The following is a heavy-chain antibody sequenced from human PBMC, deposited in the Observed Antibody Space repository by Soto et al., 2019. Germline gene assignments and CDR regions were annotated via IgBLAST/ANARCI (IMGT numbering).Heavy chain of an antibody. Sequence: PGGSLRLSCAASGFSLSVYWMHWVRQAPGKGLAWVSRIDTYGGATKYADSVEGRFSISKDNAENTLYLQMNNLRADDTAVYYCVRVLKSIGWDNDFSDIWGQGTMGTVSS. D-gene: IGHD6-19*01. V-gene: IGHV3-74*01. CDR3: VRVLKSIGWDNDFSDI. CDR2: IDTYGGAT. J-gene: IGHJ3*02. CDR1: GFSLSVYW.